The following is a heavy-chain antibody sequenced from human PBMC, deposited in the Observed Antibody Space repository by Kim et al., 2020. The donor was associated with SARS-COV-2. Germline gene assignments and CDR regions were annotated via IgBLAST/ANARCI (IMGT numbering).Heavy chain of an antibody. D-gene: IGHD3-22*01. V-gene: IGHV1-58*01. CDR3: AAVSLNPGMIAYKNDAFDI. CDR2: IVVGSGNT. CDR1: GFTFTSSA. J-gene: IGHJ3*02. Sequence: SVKVSCKASGFTFTSSAVQWVRQARGQRLEWIGWIVVGSGNTNYAQKFQERVTITRDMSTSTAYMELSSLRSEDTAVYYCAAVSLNPGMIAYKNDAFDIWGQGTMVTVSS.